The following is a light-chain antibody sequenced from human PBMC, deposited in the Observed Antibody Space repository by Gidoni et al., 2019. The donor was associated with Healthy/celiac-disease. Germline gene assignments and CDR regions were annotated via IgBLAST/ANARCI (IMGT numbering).Light chain of an antibody. CDR1: QSVSSY. CDR2: DAS. CDR3: QQRSNWPVT. J-gene: IGKJ5*01. Sequence: EIVLTQSPATLSLSPGERATLSCRASQSVSSYLAWYQHKPGQAPRLLIYDASNRATRIPARFSGSGSGTDVTLTISSLEPEDFAVYYCQQRSNWPVTFGQGTRLEIK. V-gene: IGKV3-11*01.